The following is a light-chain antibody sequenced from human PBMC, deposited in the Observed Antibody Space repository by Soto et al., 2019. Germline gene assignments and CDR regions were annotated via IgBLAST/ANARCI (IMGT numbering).Light chain of an antibody. V-gene: IGKV3-20*01. Sequence: EIVLTQSPGTLSLSPGERATLSCRASQSVSRNYLAWYQQKPGQAPRLFIYGASSRATGIADRFTGSGSGTDFTLTISRLEPEDFAVYQCKQYGISPWTFGQGTKVEIK. CDR3: KQYGISPWT. CDR2: GAS. CDR1: QSVSRNY. J-gene: IGKJ1*01.